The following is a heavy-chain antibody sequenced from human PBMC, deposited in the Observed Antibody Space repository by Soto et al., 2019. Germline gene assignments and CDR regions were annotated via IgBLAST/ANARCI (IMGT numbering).Heavy chain of an antibody. V-gene: IGHV4-4*02. CDR2: IYHSGST. CDR1: GGSISSSNW. Sequence: QVQLQESGPGLVKPSGTLSLTCAVSGGSISSSNWWSWVRQPPGKGLEWIGEIYHSGSTNYNPSLKSRVTIPVDKSKNQFPLKLSPVTSADTAVYYCARGISGGRHFDYWGQGTLVTVSS. D-gene: IGHD2-15*01. J-gene: IGHJ4*02. CDR3: ARGISGGRHFDY.